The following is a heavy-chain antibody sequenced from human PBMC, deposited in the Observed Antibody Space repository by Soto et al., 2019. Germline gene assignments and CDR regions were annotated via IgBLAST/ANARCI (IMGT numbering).Heavy chain of an antibody. V-gene: IGHV3-21*01. CDR3: ARLTSYASSGDYCY. CDR2: ISSSSSYI. J-gene: IGHJ4*02. Sequence: EVQLVESGGGLVKPGGSLRLSCAASGFTFSSYSMNWVRQAPGKGLEWVSSISSSSSYIYYADSVKGRFTISRDNAKNSLYLQMNSLRAEDAAVYYCARLTSYASSGDYCYWGQGTLVTVSS. D-gene: IGHD3-22*01. CDR1: GFTFSSYS.